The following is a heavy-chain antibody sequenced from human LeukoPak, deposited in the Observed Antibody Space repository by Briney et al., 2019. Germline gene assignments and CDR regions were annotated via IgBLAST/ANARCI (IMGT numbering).Heavy chain of an antibody. CDR1: RYSFTSYW. J-gene: IGHJ6*03. D-gene: IGHD3-22*01. V-gene: IGHV5-51*01. Sequence: GESLKISCKGSRYSFTSYWIGWVRQMPGKGLEWMGIIYPGDSDTRYSPSFQGQVTISADKSISTAYLQWSSLKASDTAMYYCARHRTYYYDSSGQTHYYYYMDVWGKGTTVTVSS. CDR3: ARHRTYYYDSSGQTHYYYYMDV. CDR2: IYPGDSDT.